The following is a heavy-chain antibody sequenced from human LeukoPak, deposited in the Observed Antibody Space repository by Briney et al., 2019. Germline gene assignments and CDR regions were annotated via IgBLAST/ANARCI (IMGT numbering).Heavy chain of an antibody. J-gene: IGHJ5*02. CDR2: MNPNSGNT. Sequence: RASVKVSCKASGYTFTSYDINWVRQATGQGLEWMGWMNPNSGNTGYAQKFQGRVTMTRDTSISTAYMELSRLRSDDTAVYYCARDHDWNYFWFDPWGQGTLVTVSS. D-gene: IGHD1-7*01. V-gene: IGHV1-8*01. CDR1: GYTFTSYD. CDR3: ARDHDWNYFWFDP.